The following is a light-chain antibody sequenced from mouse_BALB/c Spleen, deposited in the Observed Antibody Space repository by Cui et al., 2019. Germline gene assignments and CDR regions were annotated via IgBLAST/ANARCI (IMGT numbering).Light chain of an antibody. CDR2: AAT. Sequence: DIPMTQSPASQSASLGESVTIPYLASQTIGTWLAWYQQKPGESPQLLIYAATSLADGVASRFSGSGYGTKFSFKSSSLQAEEFVRYYCEQHYSTPYTFGGGTKLEIK. CDR3: EQHYSTPYT. CDR1: QTIGTW. V-gene: IGKV12-98*01. J-gene: IGKJ2*01.